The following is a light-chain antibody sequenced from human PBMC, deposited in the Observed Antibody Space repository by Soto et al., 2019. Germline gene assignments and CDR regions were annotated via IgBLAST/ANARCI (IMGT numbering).Light chain of an antibody. Sequence: QSVLTQPPSASGSPGQSVTISCTGTSSDVGAYTYVSWYQQHPGKAPKLMIYEVTKRPSGVPDRFSGSKSGNTASLTVSGLQAEDEAEYYCSSYAGSNNLPYVFGTGTKVTVL. CDR2: EVT. CDR1: SSDVGAYTY. CDR3: SSYAGSNNLPYV. V-gene: IGLV2-8*01. J-gene: IGLJ1*01.